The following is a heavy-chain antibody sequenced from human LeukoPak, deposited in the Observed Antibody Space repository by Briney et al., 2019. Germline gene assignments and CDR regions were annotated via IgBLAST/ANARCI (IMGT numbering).Heavy chain of an antibody. D-gene: IGHD1-26*01. CDR2: ISGSGVGT. CDR1: GFTFSSYA. CDR3: AKPRGSYDAFDI. V-gene: IGHV3-23*01. Sequence: GGSLRLSCAASGFTFSSYAMSWVRQAPGKGLGWVSAISGSGVGTHYADSVKGRFTISRDNSKNTLYLQMNSLRAEDTAVYFCAKPRGSYDAFDIWGQGTMVTVSS. J-gene: IGHJ3*02.